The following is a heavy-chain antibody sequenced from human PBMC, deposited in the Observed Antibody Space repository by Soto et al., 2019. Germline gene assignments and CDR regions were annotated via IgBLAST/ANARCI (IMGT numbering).Heavy chain of an antibody. V-gene: IGHV1-46*01. CDR2: INPSGGST. J-gene: IGHJ6*02. Sequence: QVQLVQSGAEVKKPGASVKVSCKASGYTFTSYYMHWVRQAPGQGLEWMGIINPSGGSTSYAQKFQGRVTMTRDTSTSTVYMELSSLRSEDTAVYYCARDFVPKGAAHHYGMDVCGQGTTVTVSS. CDR1: GYTFTSYY. CDR3: ARDFVPKGAAHHYGMDV. D-gene: IGHD6-6*01.